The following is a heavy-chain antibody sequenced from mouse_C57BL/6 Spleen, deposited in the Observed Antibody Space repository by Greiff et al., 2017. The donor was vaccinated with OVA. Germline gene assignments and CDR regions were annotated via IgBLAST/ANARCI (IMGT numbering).Heavy chain of an antibody. CDR3: ARDRVVYYGSSYGFAY. J-gene: IGHJ3*01. CDR2: ISYDGSN. Sequence: EVQVVESGPGLVKPSQSLSLTCSVTGYSITSGYYWNWIRQFPGNKLEWMGYISYDGSNNYNPSLKNRISITRDTSKNQFFLKLNSVTTEDTATYYCARDRVVYYGSSYGFAYWGQGTLVTVSA. D-gene: IGHD1-1*01. CDR1: GYSITSGYY. V-gene: IGHV3-6*01.